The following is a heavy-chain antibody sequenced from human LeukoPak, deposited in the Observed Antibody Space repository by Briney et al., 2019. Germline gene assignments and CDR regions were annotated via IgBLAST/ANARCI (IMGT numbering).Heavy chain of an antibody. CDR2: INPDGSDT. Sequence: PGGSLRLSCEGSGFTFSNYWMGWVRQAPGKGLEWVANINPDGSDTTYVDSVKGRFIISRDNAKKSLFLQMNSLRVEETSVYYCVRWGVEAGMDCWGQGSLVTVSS. CDR1: GFTFSNYW. J-gene: IGHJ4*02. V-gene: IGHV3-7*01. D-gene: IGHD3-10*01. CDR3: VRWGVEAGMDC.